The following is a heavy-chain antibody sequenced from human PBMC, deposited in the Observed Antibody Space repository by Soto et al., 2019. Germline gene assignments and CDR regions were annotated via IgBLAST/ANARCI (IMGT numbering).Heavy chain of an antibody. CDR1: GFTFSSYS. CDR2: ISSSSSYI. Sequence: GGSLRLSYAASGFTFSSYSMNWVRQAPGKGLEWVSSISSSSSYIYYADSVKGRFTISRDNAKNSLYLQMNSLRAEDTAVYYCARDRSNYDFWSGKYYYYGMDVWGQGTTVTVSS. J-gene: IGHJ6*02. D-gene: IGHD3-3*01. CDR3: ARDRSNYDFWSGKYYYYGMDV. V-gene: IGHV3-21*01.